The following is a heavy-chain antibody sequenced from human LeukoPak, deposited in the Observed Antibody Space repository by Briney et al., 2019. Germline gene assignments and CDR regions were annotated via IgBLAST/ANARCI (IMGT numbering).Heavy chain of an antibody. CDR1: GFSFRTYS. CDR2: INSDSIWI. Sequence: GGSLRLSCAASGFSFRTYSMNWVRQAPGKGLEWVSSINSDSIWIYYADSVRGRFTISRDNTRNSLYLQMNSLRVEDTAVYYCARDAGGRTQREGWFDPWGQGTLVTVSS. J-gene: IGHJ5*02. CDR3: ARDAGGRTQREGWFDP. D-gene: IGHD1-26*01. V-gene: IGHV3-21*01.